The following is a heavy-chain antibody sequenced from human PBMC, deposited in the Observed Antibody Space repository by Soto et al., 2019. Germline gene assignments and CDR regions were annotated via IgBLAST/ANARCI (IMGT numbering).Heavy chain of an antibody. V-gene: IGHV2-5*02. J-gene: IGHJ6*02. CDR1: GFSLSTGGLG. CDR3: IHSRCGGERRPSYRSRYYNGLDV. D-gene: IGHD2-21*01. CDR2: IYWDGDK. Sequence: QITLKESGPTLVKPTETLTLTCTFSGFSLSTGGLGVGWIRQPPGKALEWLALIYWDGDKRYSPSLKSRLSNTQATSNTKVVLIMTNMDPVDTATYYFIHSRCGGERRPSYRSRYYNGLDVWGQGTTVTASS.